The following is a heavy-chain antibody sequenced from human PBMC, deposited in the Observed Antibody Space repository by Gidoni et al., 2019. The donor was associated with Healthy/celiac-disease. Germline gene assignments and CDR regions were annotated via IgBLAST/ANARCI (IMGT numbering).Heavy chain of an antibody. J-gene: IGHJ4*02. V-gene: IGHV4-39*01. D-gene: IGHD2-15*01. CDR2: IYYSGST. CDR3: ARQDCSGGSCYSVFGFDY. Sequence: QLQLQESGPGLVKPSEPLSHTCTVSGGSLSSSRYYWGWIRQPPGKGLEWIGSIYYSGSTYYKPALKSRVTISVDTSKNQFSLKLCSVTAADTAVYYCARQDCSGGSCYSVFGFDYWGQGTLVTVSS. CDR1: GGSLSSSRYY.